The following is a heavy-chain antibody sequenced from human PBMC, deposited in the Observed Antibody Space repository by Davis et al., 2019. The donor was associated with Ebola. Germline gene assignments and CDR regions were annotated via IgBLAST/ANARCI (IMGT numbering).Heavy chain of an antibody. D-gene: IGHD2-21*02. J-gene: IGHJ4*02. V-gene: IGHV3-21*05. CDR2: ISSSSSYT. Sequence: GGSLRLSCAASGFTSSSYWMSWVRQAPGKGLEWVSYISSSSSYTNYADSVKGRFTISRDNSKNTLYLQMNSLRPEDTAVYYCARDSDDYCFDYWGQGTLVTVSS. CDR1: GFTSSSYW. CDR3: ARDSDDYCFDY.